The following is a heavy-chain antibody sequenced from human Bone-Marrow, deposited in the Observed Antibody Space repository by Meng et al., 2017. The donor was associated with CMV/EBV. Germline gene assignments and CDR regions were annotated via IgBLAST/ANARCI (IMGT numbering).Heavy chain of an antibody. V-gene: IGHV3-23*01. Sequence: GESLKISCAASGFTFSSYAMSWVRQAPGKGLEWVSAISGSGGSTYYADSVKGRFTISRDNSKNTLYLQMNSLRAEDTAVYYCAKINTIGSYWSDPGHYFADWGQGKRVNGAS. CDR3: AKINTIGSYWSDPGHYFAD. CDR1: GFTFSSYA. CDR2: ISGSGGST. D-gene: IGHD1-26*01. J-gene: IGHJ4*02.